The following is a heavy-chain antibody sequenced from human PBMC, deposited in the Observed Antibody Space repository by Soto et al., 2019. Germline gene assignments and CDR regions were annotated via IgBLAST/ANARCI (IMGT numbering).Heavy chain of an antibody. CDR2: ISTVGTTT. J-gene: IGHJ4*02. Sequence: PGGSLRLSCAASGFTIGDFYMAWIRQAPGKGLEWVSSISTVGTTTDYADSVKGRFTISRDNARNSLYLQMNSLRVDDTAVYFCAREGWYRFDWGGQGPVVTVS. V-gene: IGHV3-11*01. CDR3: AREGWYRFDW. D-gene: IGHD3-16*02. CDR1: GFTIGDFY.